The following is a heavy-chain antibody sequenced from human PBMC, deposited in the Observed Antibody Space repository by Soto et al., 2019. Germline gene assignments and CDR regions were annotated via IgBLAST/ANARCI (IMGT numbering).Heavy chain of an antibody. D-gene: IGHD3-22*01. CDR3: ATNGGYYDGRGPKYFQD. J-gene: IGHJ1*01. Sequence: QVHLQESGPGLVKPSQTLSLTCTVSGGSISRGGYYWIWIRQYPGKGLECIGYIYYSGTTYYNPSLKCRVTRSVGASQKQFSLKVSSVTSADTAVYYCATNGGYYDGRGPKYFQDWGEGTMITVSS. V-gene: IGHV4-31*03. CDR1: GGSISRGGYY. CDR2: IYYSGTT.